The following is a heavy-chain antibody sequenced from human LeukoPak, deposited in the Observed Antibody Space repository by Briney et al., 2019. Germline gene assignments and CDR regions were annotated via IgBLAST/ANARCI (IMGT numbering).Heavy chain of an antibody. V-gene: IGHV4-31*03. CDR1: GGSISSGGYY. D-gene: IGHD3-10*01. J-gene: IGHJ4*02. Sequence: SETLSLTCTVSGGSISSGGYYWSWIRQHQGKGLEWIGYIYYSGSTYYNPSLKSRVTISVDTSKNQFSLKLSSVTAADTAVYYCARDRSFGGFDYWGQGTLVTVSS. CDR3: ARDRSFGGFDY. CDR2: IYYSGST.